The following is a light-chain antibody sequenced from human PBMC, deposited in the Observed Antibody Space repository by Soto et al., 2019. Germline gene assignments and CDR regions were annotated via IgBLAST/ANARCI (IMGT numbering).Light chain of an antibody. V-gene: IGKV3-15*01. CDR3: QQNYNWLPYT. Sequence: EIVMTQSPATLSVSPGERATLSCRASQSISGILAWYQQKPGQAPRLLIYGESTRTTDIPARCSGSGSGTAFTLAISSLQSEDFAVYYCQQNYNWLPYTFGQGTKLEI. CDR2: GES. J-gene: IGKJ2*01. CDR1: QSISGI.